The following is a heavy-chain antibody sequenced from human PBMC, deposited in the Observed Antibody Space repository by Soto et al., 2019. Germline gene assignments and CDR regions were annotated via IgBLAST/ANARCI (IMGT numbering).Heavy chain of an antibody. D-gene: IGHD5-18*01. CDR3: ARDSGYSYGPLDY. CDR2: ISSSSSTT. Sequence: GGSLRLSCAASGFTFSSYAMSWVRQAPGKGLEWVSAISSSSSTTYYADSVKGRFTISRDNAKNSLYLQMNSLRAEDTAVYYCARDSGYSYGPLDYWGQGTLVTVSS. J-gene: IGHJ4*02. V-gene: IGHV3-48*01. CDR1: GFTFSSYA.